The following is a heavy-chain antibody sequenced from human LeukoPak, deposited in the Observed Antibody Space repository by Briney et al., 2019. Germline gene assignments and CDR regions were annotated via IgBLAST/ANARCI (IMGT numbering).Heavy chain of an antibody. D-gene: IGHD4-17*01. CDR3: ARVRALWAYYFDY. V-gene: IGHV3-30-3*01. Sequence: GGSLRLSCAASGFTFSSYAMHWVRQAPGKGLEWVAVISYDGSNKYYADSVKGRFTISRDNSKNTLYLQMNSLRAEDTAVYYCARVRALWAYYFDYWGQGTLVTVSS. CDR1: GFTFSSYA. J-gene: IGHJ4*02. CDR2: ISYDGSNK.